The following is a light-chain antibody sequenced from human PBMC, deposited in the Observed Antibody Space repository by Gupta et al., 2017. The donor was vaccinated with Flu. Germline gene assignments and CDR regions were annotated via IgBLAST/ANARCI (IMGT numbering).Light chain of an antibody. CDR1: QSVLYSSNSKNY. V-gene: IGKV4-1*01. CDR2: WAS. J-gene: IGKJ1*01. CDR3: QQYYSAPQT. Sequence: DIVMTQSPDSLAVSLGERAPINCKSRQSVLYSSNSKNYLAWYQQKPGQPPKLLIYWASTRESGVPDRFSGSGSGTDFTLTISSLQAEDVAVYYCQQYYSAPQTFGQGTKVEIK.